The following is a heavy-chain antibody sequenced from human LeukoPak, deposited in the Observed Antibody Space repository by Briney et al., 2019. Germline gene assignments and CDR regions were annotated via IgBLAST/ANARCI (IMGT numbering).Heavy chain of an antibody. CDR1: GFTFSSYA. Sequence: GGSLSLSCAASGFTFSSYAMNWVRQAPGKGLEWVGVISYDGSNKYYADSVKGRFTISRDNSKNTLYLQMNSLRAEDTAVYYCAKELVEAPTYDYWGQGTLVTVSS. D-gene: IGHD2-2*01. CDR2: ISYDGSNK. CDR3: AKELVEAPTYDY. V-gene: IGHV3-30*04. J-gene: IGHJ4*02.